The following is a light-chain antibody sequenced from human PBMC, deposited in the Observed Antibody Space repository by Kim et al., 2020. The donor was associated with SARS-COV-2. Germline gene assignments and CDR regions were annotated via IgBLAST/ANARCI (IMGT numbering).Light chain of an antibody. Sequence: GQTVTISCPRSSGRIDDNYVHWYQQRPGGVPTTVIYEDDQRPSGVSDRFSCSIDNSSNSASLTISGLRTEDEADYYCQSYNRDNVIFGGGTQLTVL. V-gene: IGLV6-57*03. CDR2: EDD. CDR1: SGRIDDNY. CDR3: QSYNRDNVI. J-gene: IGLJ2*01.